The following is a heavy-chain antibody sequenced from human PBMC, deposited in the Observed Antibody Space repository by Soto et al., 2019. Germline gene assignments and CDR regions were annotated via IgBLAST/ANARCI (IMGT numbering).Heavy chain of an antibody. CDR1: GFTFSDYY. CDR3: ARVRLEYSNKPYFFDN. D-gene: IGHD4-4*01. V-gene: IGHV3-11*04. CDR2: ISSGSSTI. J-gene: IGHJ4*02. Sequence: PGGSLRLSCVASGFTFSDYYMSWFRQAPGKGLEWVSYISSGSSTISYSDSVKGRFTISRDSAKNSLYLQMKTLRAEDTGVYYCARVRLEYSNKPYFFDNWGRGTQVTVSS.